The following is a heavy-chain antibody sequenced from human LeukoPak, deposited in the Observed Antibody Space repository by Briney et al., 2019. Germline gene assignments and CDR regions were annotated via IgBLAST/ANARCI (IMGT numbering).Heavy chain of an antibody. V-gene: IGHV3-23*01. CDR3: AKVGRKNYYYYYMDV. D-gene: IGHD1-14*01. CDR2: ISGSGGGT. Sequence: GGSLRLSCAASGFTFSSYAMSWVRQAPGKGLEWVSAISGSGGGTYYADSVKGRFTISRDNSKNTLYLQMNSLRAEDTAVYYCAKVGRKNYYYYYMDVWGKGTTVTVSS. CDR1: GFTFSSYA. J-gene: IGHJ6*03.